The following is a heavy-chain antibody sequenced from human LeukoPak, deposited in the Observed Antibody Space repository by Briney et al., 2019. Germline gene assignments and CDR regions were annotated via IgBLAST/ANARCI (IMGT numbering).Heavy chain of an antibody. D-gene: IGHD6-19*01. CDR2: FDPEDGET. J-gene: IGHJ3*02. CDR3: ATKRDSSGLDAFDI. CDR1: GYTLTELS. Sequence: ASVKVSCKVSGYTLTELSMHWVRQAPGKGLEWMGGFDPEDGETIYAQKFQGRVTMTEDTSTDTAYMELSSLRSEDTAVYYCATKRDSSGLDAFDIWGKGTTVTVSS. V-gene: IGHV1-24*01.